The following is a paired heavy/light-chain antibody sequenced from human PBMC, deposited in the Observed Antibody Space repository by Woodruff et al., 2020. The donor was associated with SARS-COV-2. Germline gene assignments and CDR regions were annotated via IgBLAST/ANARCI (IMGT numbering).Heavy chain of an antibody. V-gene: IGHV4-59*01. CDR3: ARRGLSGSLFGPNHDAFDI. J-gene: IGHJ3*02. Sequence: QVQLQESGPGLVKPSETLSLTCTVSGGSISSYYWSWIRQPPGKGLEWIGYIYYSGSTNYNPSLKSRVTISVDTSKNQFSLKLSSVTAADTAVYYCARRGLSGSLFGPNHDAFDIWGQGTMVTVSS. CDR1: GGSISSYY. CDR2: IYYSGST. D-gene: IGHD1-26*01.
Light chain of an antibody. CDR1: QSISSY. CDR3: QQSYSTPF. CDR2: AAS. J-gene: IGKJ4*01. V-gene: IGKV1-39*01. Sequence: DIQMTQSPSSLSASVGDRVTITCRASQSISSYLNWYQQKPGKAPKLLIYAASSLQSGVPSRFSGSGSGTDFTLTISSLQPEDFATYYCQQSYSTPFFGGGTKVEIK.